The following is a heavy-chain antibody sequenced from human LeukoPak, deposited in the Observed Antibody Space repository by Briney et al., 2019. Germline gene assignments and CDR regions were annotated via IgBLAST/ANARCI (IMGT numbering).Heavy chain of an antibody. CDR1: GYTFTSYD. CDR3: ASPVDSGYDLGY. J-gene: IGHJ4*02. CDR2: MNPNSGNT. V-gene: IGHV1-8*01. Sequence: ASVKVSCKASGYTFTSYDINWVRQATGQGLEWMGWMNPNSGNTGYAQKFQGRVTMTRNTSISTAYMELSSLRSEDTAVYYCASPVDSGYDLGYWGQGTLVTVSS. D-gene: IGHD5-12*01.